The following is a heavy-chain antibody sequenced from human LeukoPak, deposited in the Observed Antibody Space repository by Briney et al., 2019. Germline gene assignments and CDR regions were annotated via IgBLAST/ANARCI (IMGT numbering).Heavy chain of an antibody. CDR3: ARDQGILFFDS. CDR2: IKQDGSET. D-gene: IGHD2-21*01. Sequence: PGGSLRLPCSPSGYTFRNYWMSWVPQAPGKGLEYVANIKQDGSETYYVDSMKGRFTISRDNAKNSLYLQMNSLRVVDTAVYYCARDQGILFFDSWGQGTLVTVSS. V-gene: IGHV3-7*01. CDR1: GYTFRNYW. J-gene: IGHJ4*02.